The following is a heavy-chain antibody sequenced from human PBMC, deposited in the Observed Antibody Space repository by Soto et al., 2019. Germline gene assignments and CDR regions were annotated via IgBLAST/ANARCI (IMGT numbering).Heavy chain of an antibody. V-gene: IGHV4-59*05. CDR3: SRSRVGAPRQSGFGP. CDR1: CGSLSNFY. Sequence: SETLSLTCTVSCGSLSNFYWSWIRQPAGKGLEWLGSVHYSGGTYYNSSLRGRLSISLDTSRNHFSLNLISVTAADTAVYYCSRSRVGAPRQSGFGPWGQGPLVTVS. D-gene: IGHD6-25*01. J-gene: IGHJ5*02. CDR2: VHYSGGT.